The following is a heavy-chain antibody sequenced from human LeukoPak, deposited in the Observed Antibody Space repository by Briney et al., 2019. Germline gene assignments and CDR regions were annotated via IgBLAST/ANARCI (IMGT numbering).Heavy chain of an antibody. CDR2: FDPEDGEP. D-gene: IGHD6-6*01. CDR1: GHTLTELT. V-gene: IGHV1-24*01. J-gene: IGHJ4*02. Sequence: ASVKVSCKVSGHTLTELTVHWVRQAPGKGLEWMGGFDPEDGEPVYSQKFKGRVTMTEDTSIHTSYMELSGLTSDDTAMYYCAIARALAGRLDSWGQGTLVSVSS. CDR3: AIARALAGRLDS.